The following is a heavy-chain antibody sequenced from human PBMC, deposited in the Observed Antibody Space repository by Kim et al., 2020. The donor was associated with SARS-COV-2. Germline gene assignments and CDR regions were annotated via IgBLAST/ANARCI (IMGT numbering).Heavy chain of an antibody. D-gene: IGHD1-1*01. V-gene: IGHV3-74*01. Sequence: YADSVKCRFTMSRDNAKNTLYLRMNSLRVEDTAVYYCGRDGTATVPLDAWGQGTLVTGSS. CDR3: GRDGTATVPLDA. J-gene: IGHJ5*02.